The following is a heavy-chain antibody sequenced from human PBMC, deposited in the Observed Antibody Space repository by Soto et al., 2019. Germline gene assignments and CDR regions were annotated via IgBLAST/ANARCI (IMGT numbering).Heavy chain of an antibody. CDR3: ARGGGAYNSGAVY. D-gene: IGHD2-21*02. V-gene: IGHV1-69*01. CDR2: IIPKLGSA. CDR1: GGGNLRDYR. Sequence: QVQLVQSGAEVKKPGSSVQVSCKASGGGNLRDYRTTWVRQAPGQGLEWMGGIIPKLGSANYAQNFQGRVPITADESTTSVYREFRSLRSEDTAVYYCARGGGAYNSGAVYWGKGPPVTVSS. J-gene: IGHJ4*02.